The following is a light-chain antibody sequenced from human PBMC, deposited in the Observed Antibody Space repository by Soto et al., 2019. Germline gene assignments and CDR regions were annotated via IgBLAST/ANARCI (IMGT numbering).Light chain of an antibody. J-gene: IGKJ5*01. CDR1: QSISSW. Sequence: DIQMTQSPSTLSASVGDRVIITCRASQSISSWLAWYQQKPGKAPKLLIYKASSLERGVPSRFSGSGSGTEFTLTISSLQPDDFATYYCQQYNSYSITFGQGTRLEIK. CDR3: QQYNSYSIT. V-gene: IGKV1-5*03. CDR2: KAS.